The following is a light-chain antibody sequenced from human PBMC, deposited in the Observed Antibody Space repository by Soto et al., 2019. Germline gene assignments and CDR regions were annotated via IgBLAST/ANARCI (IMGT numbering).Light chain of an antibody. CDR3: QQSYSTPYT. CDR1: QSISSY. J-gene: IGKJ2*01. Sequence: DIPMSQSPSSLSATVVDRVTITCRASQSISSYLNWYQQKPGKAPKLLIYAASSLQSGVPSRFSGSGSGTDITLTISSLQPEDFATYYCQQSYSTPYTFGQGTKLEIK. V-gene: IGKV1-39*01. CDR2: AAS.